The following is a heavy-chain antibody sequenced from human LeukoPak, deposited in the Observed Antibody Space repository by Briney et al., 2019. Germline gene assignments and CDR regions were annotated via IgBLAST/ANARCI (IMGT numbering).Heavy chain of an antibody. CDR2: INHSGST. CDR3: ARRLPTLPTRKNWFDP. CDR1: GGSFSGYY. V-gene: IGHV4-34*01. Sequence: PSETLSLTCAVYGGSFSGYYWSWIRQPPGKGLEWIGEINHSGSTNYNPSLKSRVTISVDTSKNQFSLKLSSVTAADTAVYYCARRLPTLPTRKNWFDPWGQGTLVTVSS. J-gene: IGHJ5*02.